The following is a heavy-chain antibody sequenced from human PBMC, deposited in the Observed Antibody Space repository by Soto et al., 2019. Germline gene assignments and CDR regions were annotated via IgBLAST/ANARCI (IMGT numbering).Heavy chain of an antibody. CDR1: GGSISSSSYY. V-gene: IGHV4-39*01. CDR2: IYYSGST. Sequence: PSETLSLTCTVSGGSISSSSYYWGWIRQPPGKGLEWTGSIYYSGSTYYNPSLKSRVTISVDTSKNQFSLKLSSVTAADTAVYYCARHGYSYGPSFDYWGQGTLVTVSS. J-gene: IGHJ4*02. CDR3: ARHGYSYGPSFDY. D-gene: IGHD5-18*01.